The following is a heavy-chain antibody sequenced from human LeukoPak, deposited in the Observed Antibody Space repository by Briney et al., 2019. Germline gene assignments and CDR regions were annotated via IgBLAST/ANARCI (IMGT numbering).Heavy chain of an antibody. Sequence: GGSLRLSCAASGFTFSTYAMSWVRQAPGKGLEWVSAISGSGGSTYYADSVKGRFTISRDNSKNTLYLQMNSLRAEDTAVYYCAKSGGYILVNYFDYWGQGTLVTVSS. D-gene: IGHD3-22*01. CDR3: AKSGGYILVNYFDY. CDR2: ISGSGGST. CDR1: GFTFSTYA. J-gene: IGHJ4*02. V-gene: IGHV3-23*01.